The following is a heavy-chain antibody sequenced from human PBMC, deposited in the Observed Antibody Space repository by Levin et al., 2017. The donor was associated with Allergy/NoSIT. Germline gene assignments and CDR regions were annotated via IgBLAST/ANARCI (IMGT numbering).Heavy chain of an antibody. V-gene: IGHV3-33*01. Sequence: GESLKISCAASGFTFSAFGFHWVRQAPGKGLEWVTMISFDGSHIHYADSLKGRFTISRDDSKNTVYLQMNSLTADDAGVYYCASDVLPDKSRAFDIWGQGTMVIVSS. J-gene: IGHJ3*02. CDR2: ISFDGSHI. CDR1: GFTFSAFG. D-gene: IGHD2-15*01. CDR3: ASDVLPDKSRAFDI.